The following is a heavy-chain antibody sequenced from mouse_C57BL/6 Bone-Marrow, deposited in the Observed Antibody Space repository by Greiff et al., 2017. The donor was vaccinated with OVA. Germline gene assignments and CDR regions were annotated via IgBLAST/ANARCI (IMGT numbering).Heavy chain of an antibody. D-gene: IGHD4-1*01. Sequence: QVQLKQPGAELVRPGSSVKLSCKASGYTFTSYWMHWVKQRPIQGLEWIGNIDPSDSETHYNQKFKDKATLTVDKSSSTAYMQLSSLTSEDSAVYYCASTGTGYFDVWGTGTTVTVSS. J-gene: IGHJ1*03. CDR2: IDPSDSET. V-gene: IGHV1-52*01. CDR3: ASTGTGYFDV. CDR1: GYTFTSYW.